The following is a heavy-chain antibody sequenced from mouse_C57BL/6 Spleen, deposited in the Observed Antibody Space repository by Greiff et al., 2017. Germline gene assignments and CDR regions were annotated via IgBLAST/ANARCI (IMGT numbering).Heavy chain of an antibody. J-gene: IGHJ3*01. CDR2: IRNKANGYTT. CDR1: GFTFTDYY. D-gene: IGHD1-1*01. CDR3: ARSYGSSYWFAY. Sequence: EVMLVESGGGLVQPGGSLSLSCAASGFTFTDYYMSWVRQPPGKALEWLGFIRNKANGYTTEYSASVKGRFTISRDNSQSILYLQMNALRAEDSATYYCARSYGSSYWFAYWGQGTLVTVSA. V-gene: IGHV7-3*01.